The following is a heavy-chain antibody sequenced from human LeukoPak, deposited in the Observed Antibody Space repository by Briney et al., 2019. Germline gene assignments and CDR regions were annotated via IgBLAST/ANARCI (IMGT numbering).Heavy chain of an antibody. CDR1: GYTFTSYY. CDR3: AREGYDSSGYYVLAIDY. D-gene: IGHD3-22*01. V-gene: IGHV1-46*01. CDR2: INPSGGST. J-gene: IGHJ4*02. Sequence: ASVKVSCKASGYTFTSYYMHWVRQAPGQGLEWMGIINPSGGSTSYAQKFQGRVTMTRDTSTSTVYMELSSLRSEDTAVYYCAREGYDSSGYYVLAIDYWGQGTLVTVSS.